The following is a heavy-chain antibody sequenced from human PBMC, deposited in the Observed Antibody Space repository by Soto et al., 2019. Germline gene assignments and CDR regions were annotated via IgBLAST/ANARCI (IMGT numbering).Heavy chain of an antibody. V-gene: IGHV4-59*08. D-gene: IGHD4-17*01. CDR1: CGSISSYY. CDR2: IYYSGST. CDR3: ARRYGQYFDY. Sequence: SETLSLTCTVSCGSISSYYWSWIRQPPGKGLEWIGYIYYSGSTNYNPSLKSRVTISVDTSKNQLSLKVSSVTAADTAVYYCARRYGQYFDYWGQGTLVTVSS. J-gene: IGHJ4*02.